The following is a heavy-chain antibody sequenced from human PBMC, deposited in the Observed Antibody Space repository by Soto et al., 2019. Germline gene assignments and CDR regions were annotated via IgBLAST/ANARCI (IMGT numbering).Heavy chain of an antibody. CDR3: ASWGRDVYNDDSFDI. V-gene: IGHV3-11*01. Sequence: GGSLRLSCAASGFTFSDYYMSWIRQAPGKGLEWVSYISSSGSTIYYADSVKGRFTISRDNTKNSLYLQMNSLRAEDAAVYCWASWGRDVYNDDSFDIWGQGTMVTVSS. J-gene: IGHJ3*02. CDR2: ISSSGSTI. CDR1: GFTFSDYY. D-gene: IGHD3-16*01.